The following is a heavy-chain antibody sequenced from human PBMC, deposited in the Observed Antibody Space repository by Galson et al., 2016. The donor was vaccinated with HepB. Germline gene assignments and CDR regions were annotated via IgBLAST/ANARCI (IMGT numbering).Heavy chain of an antibody. Sequence: SLRLSCAASDFTVSSNYMSWVRQAPEKGLEWVALIYYDGSIKYFADSVKGRFIISRDNFKDTLDLQMNSLRADETAVYYCARAGKRWGRGGLDSWGLGTLVTVSS. CDR2: IYYDGSIK. D-gene: IGHD4-23*01. J-gene: IGHJ5*01. CDR3: ARAGKRWGRGGLDS. V-gene: IGHV3-33*08. CDR1: DFTVSSNY.